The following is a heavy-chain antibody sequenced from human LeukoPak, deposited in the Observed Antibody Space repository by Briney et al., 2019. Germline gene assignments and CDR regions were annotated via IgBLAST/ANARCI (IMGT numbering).Heavy chain of an antibody. CDR2: INHSGST. D-gene: IGHD2-15*01. CDR3: AREGWYMDV. J-gene: IGHJ6*03. CDR1: GGSFSGYY. Sequence: PSETLSLTCAVYGGSFSGYYWSWIRQPPGKGLEWIGEINHSGSTNYNPSLKSRVTISVDTSKNQFSLKLSSVTAADTAVYYCAREGWYMDVWGKGTTVTISS. V-gene: IGHV4-34*01.